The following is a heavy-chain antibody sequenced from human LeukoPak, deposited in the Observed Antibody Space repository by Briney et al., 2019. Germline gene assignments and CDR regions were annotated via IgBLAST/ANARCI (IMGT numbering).Heavy chain of an antibody. V-gene: IGHV3-33*01. D-gene: IGHD3-10*01. Sequence: GGALRLSCAESGFTFSRYGLHRVREAPGKGLEWVAVIWYGGSNESYVDSVRGGFTLSRENSKKKPYMQKKRLRAVVTAVYLCAREGMVPPRDYYMDVWGKGTTVTVSS. J-gene: IGHJ6*03. CDR3: AREGMVPPRDYYMDV. CDR2: IWYGGSNE. CDR1: GFTFSRYG.